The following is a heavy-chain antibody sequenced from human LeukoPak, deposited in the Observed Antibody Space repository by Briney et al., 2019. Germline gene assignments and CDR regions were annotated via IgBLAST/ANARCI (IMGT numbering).Heavy chain of an antibody. CDR3: ARGAVTSGDDY. V-gene: IGHV3-48*01. CDR2: ISSSSSTI. Sequence: RSGGSLRLSCAASGFTFRSYSMNWVRQAPGKGLEWVSYISSSSSTIYFADSVKGRFTISRDNAKNSLYLQMNSLRAEDTAVYYCARGAVTSGDDYWGQGTLVTVSS. J-gene: IGHJ4*02. CDR1: GFTFRSYS. D-gene: IGHD4-11*01.